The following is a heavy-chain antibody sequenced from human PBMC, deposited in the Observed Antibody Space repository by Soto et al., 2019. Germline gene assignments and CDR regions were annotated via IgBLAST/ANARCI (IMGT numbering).Heavy chain of an antibody. V-gene: IGHV3-15*07. CDR3: TTGTGTVAD. Sequence: PGGSLRLSCAASGFTFSNAWMNWVRQAPGKGLEWVGRIKSRTDGETTDYVAPVKGRFSISRDDSKNMVYLQMNSVKIEDTAVYYCTTGTGTVADWGQGTQVTVSS. CDR1: GFTFSNAW. J-gene: IGHJ4*02. CDR2: IKSRTDGETT. D-gene: IGHD1-7*01.